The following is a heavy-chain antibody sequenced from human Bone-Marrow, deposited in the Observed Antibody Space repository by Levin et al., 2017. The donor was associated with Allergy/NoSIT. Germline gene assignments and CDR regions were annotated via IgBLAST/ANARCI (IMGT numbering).Heavy chain of an antibody. D-gene: IGHD3-10*01. CDR2: ISADGGGK. CDR3: AREDFGKFDY. CDR1: GFTFSHNS. Sequence: AGESLKISCAASGFTFSHNSMHWFRQAPGKGLEYLSAISADGGGKYYADSVRDRFTISRDNSKNTVYFEMGRLRAEDMAVYYCAREDFGKFDYWGQGTLVTVSS. J-gene: IGHJ4*02. V-gene: IGHV3-64*02.